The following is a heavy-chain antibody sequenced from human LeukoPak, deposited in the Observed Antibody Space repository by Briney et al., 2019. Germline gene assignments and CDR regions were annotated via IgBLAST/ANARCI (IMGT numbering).Heavy chain of an antibody. V-gene: IGHV3-53*01. D-gene: IGHD2-15*01. Sequence: GGSLRLSCAASGFTVSSNYMSWVRQAPGKGLEWVSVIYSGGSTYYADPVKGRFTISRDSSKNTLYLQMNSLRAEDTALYYCARSAFGGNYFEYWGQGTLVTVSS. J-gene: IGHJ4*02. CDR2: IYSGGST. CDR1: GFTVSSNY. CDR3: ARSAFGGNYFEY.